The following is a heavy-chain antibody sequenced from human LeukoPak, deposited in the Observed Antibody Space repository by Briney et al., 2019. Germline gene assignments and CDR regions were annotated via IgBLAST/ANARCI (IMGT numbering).Heavy chain of an antibody. J-gene: IGHJ4*02. CDR3: ARANYRTIFGVVITDFDY. Sequence: PSETLSLTCTVSGGSITSSSYYWGWIRQPPGKGLEWIGSIYFSGSTYHNPSLRSRVTISVDTSKNQFSLKLSSVAAADTAVYYCARANYRTIFGVVITDFDYWGQGTLVTVSS. D-gene: IGHD3-3*01. V-gene: IGHV4-39*07. CDR1: GGSITSSSYY. CDR2: IYFSGST.